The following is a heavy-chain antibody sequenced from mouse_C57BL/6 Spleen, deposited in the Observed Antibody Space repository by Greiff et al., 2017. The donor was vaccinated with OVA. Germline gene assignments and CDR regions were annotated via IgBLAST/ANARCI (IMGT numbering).Heavy chain of an antibody. D-gene: IGHD1-1*01. CDR3: VRDPIYYYGSSYGDYAMDY. CDR2: IRSKSSNYAT. Sequence: EVQGVESGGGLVQPKGSLKLSCAASGFTFNTYAMHWVRQAPGKGLEWVARIRSKSSNYATYYADSVKDRFTISRDDSQSMLYLQMNNLKTEDTAIDYCVRDPIYYYGSSYGDYAMDYWGKGTSVTVSS. CDR1: GFTFNTYA. V-gene: IGHV10-3*01. J-gene: IGHJ4*01.